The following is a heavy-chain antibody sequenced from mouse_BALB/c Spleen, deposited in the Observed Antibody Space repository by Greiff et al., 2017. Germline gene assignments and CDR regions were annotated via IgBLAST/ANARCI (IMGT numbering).Heavy chain of an antibody. J-gene: IGHJ2*01. CDR3: KSNYGYVGDY. D-gene: IGHD1-2*01. V-gene: IGHV14-4*02. CDR2: IDPENGDT. Sequence: EVQLQQSGAELVRSGASVKLSCTASGFTITDYYMHWVKQRPEQGLEWIGWIDPENGDTEYAPKFQGKATMTADTSSNTAYLQLSSLTSEDTAVYYCKSNYGYVGDYWGQGTTLTVSS. CDR1: GFTITDYY.